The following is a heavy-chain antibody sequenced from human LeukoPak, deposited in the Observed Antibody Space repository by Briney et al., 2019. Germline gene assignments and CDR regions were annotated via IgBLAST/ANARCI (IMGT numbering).Heavy chain of an antibody. V-gene: IGHV1-46*01. CDR1: GYTFTGYY. CDR2: INPTGGSA. Sequence: GASVKVSCKASGYTFTGYYMYWVRQAPGQGLEWMGIINPTGGSAGFAQKFQGRVTMTRDMSTSTFYMELSSLRSEDTAVYYCARGHGSGYTNYFDPWGQGTLVTVSS. CDR3: ARGHGSGYTNYFDP. D-gene: IGHD3-10*01. J-gene: IGHJ5*02.